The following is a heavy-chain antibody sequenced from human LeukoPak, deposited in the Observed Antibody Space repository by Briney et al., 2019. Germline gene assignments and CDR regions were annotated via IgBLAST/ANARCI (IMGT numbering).Heavy chain of an antibody. CDR3: AKERASATYIYGYSDY. D-gene: IGHD5-18*01. Sequence: PGGSLRLSCAASGFTFSSYAMSWVRQAPGKGLEWVSAISGSGGSTYYADSVKGRFTISRDNSKNTLYLQMDSLRAEDTAVYYCAKERASATYIYGYSDYWGQGTLVTASS. CDR1: GFTFSSYA. CDR2: ISGSGGST. J-gene: IGHJ4*02. V-gene: IGHV3-23*01.